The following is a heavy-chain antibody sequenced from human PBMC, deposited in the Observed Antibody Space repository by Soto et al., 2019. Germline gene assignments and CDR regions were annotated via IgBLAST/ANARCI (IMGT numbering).Heavy chain of an antibody. D-gene: IGHD6-6*01. CDR3: ARLGSSSSVDY. CDR1: GFTFSSYG. CDR2: ISYDGSNK. V-gene: IGHV3-30*03. J-gene: IGHJ4*02. Sequence: PGGSLRLSCAASGFTFSSYGMHWVRHAPGKGLEWVAVISYDGSNKYYADSVKGRFTISRDNSKNTLYLPMNSLRAKDTAVYYCARLGSSSSVDYWGQGTLVTVSS.